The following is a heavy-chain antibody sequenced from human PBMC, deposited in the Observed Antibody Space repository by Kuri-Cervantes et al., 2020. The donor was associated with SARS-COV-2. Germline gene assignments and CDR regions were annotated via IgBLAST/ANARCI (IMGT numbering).Heavy chain of an antibody. J-gene: IGHJ6*02. CDR2: MNPNSGNT. CDR3: ARDPPPRIAAAGLHYYYYGMDV. CDR1: GYTFTSYD. D-gene: IGHD6-13*01. V-gene: IGHV1-8*01. Sequence: ASVKVSCKASGYTFTSYDINWVRQATGQGLEWMGWMNPNSGNTGYAQKFQGRVTMTRDTSTSTVYMELSSLRSEDTAVYYCARDPPPRIAAAGLHYYYYGMDVWGQGTTVTVSS.